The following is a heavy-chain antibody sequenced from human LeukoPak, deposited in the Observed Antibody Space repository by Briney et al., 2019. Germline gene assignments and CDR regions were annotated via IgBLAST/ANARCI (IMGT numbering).Heavy chain of an antibody. CDR3: ARDPGYAFDI. J-gene: IGHJ3*02. CDR1: GFTFSSYA. V-gene: IGHV3-23*01. CDR2: ISGSGGST. Sequence: GGSLRLSCAASGFTFSSYAMSWVRQAPGKGLEWVSAISGSGGSTYYADSVKGRFTISRDNAKNSLYLQMNSLRAEDTAVYYCARDPGYAFDIWGQGTMVTVSS.